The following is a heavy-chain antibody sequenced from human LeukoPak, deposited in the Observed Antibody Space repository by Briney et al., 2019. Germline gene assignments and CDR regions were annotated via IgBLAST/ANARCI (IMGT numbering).Heavy chain of an antibody. J-gene: IGHJ4*02. CDR3: AKRDSSGWYVVDY. Sequence: GGSLRLSCAASGFTFSSYGMHWVRQAPGKGLKWVAVISYDGSNKFYADSVKGRFTISRDNSKNTLYLQMNSLRAEDTAVYYCAKRDSSGWYVVDYWGQGTLVTVSS. CDR2: ISYDGSNK. D-gene: IGHD6-19*01. V-gene: IGHV3-30*18. CDR1: GFTFSSYG.